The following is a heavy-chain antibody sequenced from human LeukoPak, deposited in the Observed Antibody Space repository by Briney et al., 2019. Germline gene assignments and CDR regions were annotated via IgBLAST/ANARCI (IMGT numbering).Heavy chain of an antibody. CDR2: IKRDGSEK. V-gene: IGHV3-7*01. CDR3: ARDLGSSNSYYNWFDP. CDR1: GFTFSSYA. J-gene: IGHJ5*02. Sequence: TGGSLRLSCAASGFTFSSYAMSWVRQAPGKGLEWVANIKRDGSEKYYVDSVEGRFTISRDNAKNSLYLQMNSLRAEDTAVYYCARDLGSSNSYYNWFDPWGQGTLVTVSS. D-gene: IGHD1-26*01.